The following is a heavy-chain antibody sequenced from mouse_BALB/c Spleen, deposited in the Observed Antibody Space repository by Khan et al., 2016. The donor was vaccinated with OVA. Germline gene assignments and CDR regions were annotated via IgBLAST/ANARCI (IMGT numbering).Heavy chain of an antibody. D-gene: IGHD2-1*01. CDR1: GFNIKDTY. CDR2: IDPANGNT. J-gene: IGHJ3*01. V-gene: IGHV14-3*02. Sequence: EVQLQESGAELVKPGASVKLSCTASGFNIKDTYMHWVKQRPEQGLEWIGRIDPANGNTKYDPKFQGKATITADTSSNTAYLQLSSLTSEDTAVYYCGNDGNHQAWFAYGGQGTLVTVSA. CDR3: GNDGNHQAWFAY.